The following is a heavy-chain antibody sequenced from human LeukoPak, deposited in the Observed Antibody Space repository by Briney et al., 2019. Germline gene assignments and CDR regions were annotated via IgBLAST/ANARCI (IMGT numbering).Heavy chain of an antibody. CDR2: IYYSGST. J-gene: IGHJ4*02. CDR1: GGSISSGTYY. D-gene: IGHD2-2*01. Sequence: SETLSLTCTVSGGSISSGTYYWGWIRQPPGKGLEWIGSIYYSGSTYYNPSLKSRVTISVDTSKNQFSLKLSSVTAADTAVYYCARLRIIAVVLPARLDYFDYWGQGTLVTVSS. CDR3: ARLRIIAVVLPARLDYFDY. V-gene: IGHV4-39*01.